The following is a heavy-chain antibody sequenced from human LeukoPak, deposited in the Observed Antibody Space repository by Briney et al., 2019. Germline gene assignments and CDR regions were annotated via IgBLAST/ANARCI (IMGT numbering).Heavy chain of an antibody. Sequence: GESLKISGQGSGYNFPIYWIGWVRQMPGQGLEWMGIFYLDDSNTIYGPSFQGQVTISADKSINTAYLEWSSLKASDTAMYYCARHIAARHVPRNYYYYYYMDVWGKGTTVTVSS. J-gene: IGHJ6*03. V-gene: IGHV5-51*01. D-gene: IGHD6-6*01. CDR2: FYLDDSNT. CDR3: ARHIAARHVPRNYYYYYYMDV. CDR1: GYNFPIYW.